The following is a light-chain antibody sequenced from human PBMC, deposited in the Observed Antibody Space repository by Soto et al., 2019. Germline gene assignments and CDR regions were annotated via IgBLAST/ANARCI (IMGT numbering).Light chain of an antibody. CDR2: GAS. CDR3: LQHNSYPLT. Sequence: EIVLTQSPGTLSLSPGERASLSCRASQSVSSNYLAWYQQKPGQAPRLLIYGASSRATGIPDRFSGSGSGTDFTLTISRLEPEDFAVYYCLQHNSYPLTFGGGTKVDI. CDR1: QSVSSNY. J-gene: IGKJ4*01. V-gene: IGKV3-20*01.